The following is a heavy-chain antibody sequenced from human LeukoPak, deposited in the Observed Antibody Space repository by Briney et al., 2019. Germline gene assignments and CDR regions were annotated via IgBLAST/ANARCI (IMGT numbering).Heavy chain of an antibody. CDR3: AVNYYDYVWGSYRHFQH. CDR2: TYYRSKWYN. Sequence: SQTLSLTCAISGDSVSSNSAAWNWNRQSPSRGLEWLGRTYYRSKWYNDYAVSVKSRITINPDPSKNQFSLQLNSVTPEDTAVYYCAVNYYDYVWGSYRHFQHWGQGTLVTVSS. J-gene: IGHJ1*01. D-gene: IGHD3-16*02. CDR1: GDSVSSNSAA. V-gene: IGHV6-1*01.